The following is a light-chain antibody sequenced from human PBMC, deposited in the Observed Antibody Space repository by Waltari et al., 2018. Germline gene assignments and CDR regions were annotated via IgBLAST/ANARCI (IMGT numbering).Light chain of an antibody. CDR1: SLRRYD. CDR2: GKN. V-gene: IGLV3-19*01. J-gene: IGLJ2*01. CDR3: NSRDTNGDHVL. Sequence: SSELTQDPAVSVALGQTVRITCQGDSLRRYDASWYQQKPGQAPVLVLYGKNNRPSGIPDRFSGSSSGNTASLTISGTQAEDEADYYCNSRDTNGDHVLFGGGTKLTVL.